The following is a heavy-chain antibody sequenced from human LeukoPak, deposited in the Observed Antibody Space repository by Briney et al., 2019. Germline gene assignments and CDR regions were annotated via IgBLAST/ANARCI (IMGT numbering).Heavy chain of an antibody. V-gene: IGHV3-43*02. CDR1: GFTFDDYA. J-gene: IGHJ4*02. CDR2: ISGDGGGT. Sequence: GGSLRLSCAASGFTFDDYAMHWVRQAPGKGLEWVSLISGDGGGTYYADSVKGRFTISRDNSKNSLYLQMNSLRTEDTALYYCAKGSDSSGYFPYDLDYWGQGTLVTVSS. D-gene: IGHD3-22*01. CDR3: AKGSDSSGYFPYDLDY.